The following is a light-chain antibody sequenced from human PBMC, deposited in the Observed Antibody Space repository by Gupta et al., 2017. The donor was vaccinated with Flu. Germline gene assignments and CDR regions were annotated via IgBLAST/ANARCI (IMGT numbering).Light chain of an antibody. CDR1: SSDVGVYNY. CDR3: SSYTSSSVV. Sequence: QSALPQPASVSGSPGQPITIPCTGTSSDVGVYNYVSWYQQHPGKAPKLMIYEVSNRPSGVSNRFSGSKSGSTASLTISGLQAEDEADYYCSSYTSSSVVFGGGTKLTVL. J-gene: IGLJ2*01. CDR2: EVS. V-gene: IGLV2-14*01.